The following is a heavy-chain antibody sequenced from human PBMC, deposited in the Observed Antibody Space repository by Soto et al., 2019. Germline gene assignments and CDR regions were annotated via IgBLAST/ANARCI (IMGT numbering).Heavy chain of an antibody. J-gene: IGHJ3*01. D-gene: IGHD3-10*01. CDR1: GGSISSYY. CDR3: ARRYGSAFDF. CDR2: IYYSGST. V-gene: IGHV4-59*01. Sequence: QVQLQESGPGLVKPSETLSLTCTVSGGSISSYYWSWIRQPPGKGLEWIGYIYYSGSTNYNPSLKRRVTISVDTSTNQFSLKLTSVTAADTAVYYCARRYGSAFDFWGQGTMVTVSS.